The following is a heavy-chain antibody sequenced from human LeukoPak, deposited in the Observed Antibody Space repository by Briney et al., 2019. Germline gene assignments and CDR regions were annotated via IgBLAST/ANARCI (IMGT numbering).Heavy chain of an antibody. J-gene: IGHJ3*02. CDR1: GFTFSSYW. CDR2: IKQDGSEK. V-gene: IGHV3-7*03. Sequence: GGSLRLSCAASGFTFSSYWMSWVRQAPGKGLEWVANIKQDGSEKYYVDSVKGRFTISRDNSKNTLYLQMNSLRAEDTAVYYCAKGDTMIVVVVGAFDIWGQGTMVTVSS. D-gene: IGHD3-22*01. CDR3: AKGDTMIVVVVGAFDI.